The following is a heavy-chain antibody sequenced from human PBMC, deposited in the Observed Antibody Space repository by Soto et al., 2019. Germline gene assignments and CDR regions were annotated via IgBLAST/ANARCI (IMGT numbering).Heavy chain of an antibody. J-gene: IGHJ4*02. Sequence: PGGALRLSCAASGFTLRSYWMHWVRPAPGKGVVWVSRVNSDGSRTSYADSVKGRFTISRDNAKNTLYLQMNSLRAEDTAVYYCARDAMRGNYYDSSGYSDSWGQGTLVTVSS. CDR3: ARDAMRGNYYDSSGYSDS. D-gene: IGHD3-22*01. CDR1: GFTLRSYW. V-gene: IGHV3-74*01. CDR2: VNSDGSRT.